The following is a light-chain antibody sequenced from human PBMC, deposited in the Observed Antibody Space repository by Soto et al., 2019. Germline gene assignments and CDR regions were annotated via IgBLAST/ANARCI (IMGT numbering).Light chain of an antibody. CDR3: SSYAGSNDVV. V-gene: IGLV2-8*01. J-gene: IGLJ2*01. CDR2: EVS. Sequence: QSALTQPPSASGSPGQSVTISCTGTSSDVGGYNYVSWYQQHPGKAPKLMIYEVSKRPSGVPDRFSGSKSGNTASLTVSGLQAEDEADDYCSSYAGSNDVVFGGGTEVTVL. CDR1: SSDVGGYNY.